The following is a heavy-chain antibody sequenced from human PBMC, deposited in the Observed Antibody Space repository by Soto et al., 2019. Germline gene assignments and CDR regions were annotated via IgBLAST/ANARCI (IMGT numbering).Heavy chain of an antibody. D-gene: IGHD2-15*01. CDR2: ISYDGSNK. Sequence: QVQLVESGGGVVQPGRSLRLSCAASGFTFSSYAMHWVRQAPGKGLEWVAVISYDGSNKYYADSVKGRFTISRDNSKNTLYLQMNSMRPEDTAVYYCARAGCDGGSCYTLVGLRYGMDVWGQGTTVTVSS. CDR3: ARAGCDGGSCYTLVGLRYGMDV. CDR1: GFTFSSYA. J-gene: IGHJ6*02. V-gene: IGHV3-30-3*01.